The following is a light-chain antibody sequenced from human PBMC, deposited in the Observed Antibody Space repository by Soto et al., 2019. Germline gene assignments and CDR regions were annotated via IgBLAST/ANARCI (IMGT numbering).Light chain of an antibody. V-gene: IGKV3-15*01. CDR3: QQYNNWQSWT. CDR2: GAS. CDR1: QSVSSN. Sequence: EIVMTQSPATLWVSPGERATLSCRASQSVSSNLAWYQQKPGQAPRLLIYGASTRATGIPARFSGSGSGTEFTLTLRSLQSEDFAVYYCQQYNNWQSWTFGQGTKVDIK. J-gene: IGKJ1*01.